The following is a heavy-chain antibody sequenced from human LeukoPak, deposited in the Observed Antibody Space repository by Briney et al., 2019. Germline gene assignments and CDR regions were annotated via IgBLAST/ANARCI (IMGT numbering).Heavy chain of an antibody. CDR3: AREDIVVVPAAQNYYYYYYMDV. D-gene: IGHD2-2*01. J-gene: IGHJ6*03. V-gene: IGHV4-59*12. CDR1: GGSISSYY. Sequence: SETLSLTCTVSGGSISSYYWSWIRQPPGKGLEWIGYIYYSGSTNYNPSLKSRVTMSVDTSKNQFSLKLSSVTAADTAVYYCAREDIVVVPAAQNYYYYYYMDVWGKGTTVTVSS. CDR2: IYYSGST.